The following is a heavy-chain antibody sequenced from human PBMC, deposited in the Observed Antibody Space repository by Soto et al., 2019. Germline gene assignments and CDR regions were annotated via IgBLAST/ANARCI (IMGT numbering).Heavy chain of an antibody. CDR2: ISYVGSNK. J-gene: IGHJ6*02. Sequence: QVPLVESGGGVVQPGRSLRLSCAASGFTFSSYAMHWVRQAPGKGLEWVAVISYVGSNKYYADSVKGRFTISRDNSKNTLYLQMNSLRAEDTAVYYCARDRLPDNVLVPAALLYGMDVWGQGTTVTVSS. CDR1: GFTFSSYA. D-gene: IGHD2-2*01. V-gene: IGHV3-30-3*01. CDR3: ARDRLPDNVLVPAALLYGMDV.